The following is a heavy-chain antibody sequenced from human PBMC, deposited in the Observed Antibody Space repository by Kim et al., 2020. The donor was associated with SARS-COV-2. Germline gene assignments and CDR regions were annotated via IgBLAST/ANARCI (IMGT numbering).Heavy chain of an antibody. CDR3: AKDSKYYDILTGYYTETYYYYYGMDV. J-gene: IGHJ6*02. CDR1: GFTFSSYG. Sequence: GGSLRLSCAASGFTFSSYGMHWVRQAPGKGLEWVAVISYDGSNKYYADSVKGRFTISRDNSKNTLYLQMNSLRAEDTAVYYCAKDSKYYDILTGYYTETYYYYYGMDVWGQGTTVTVSS. D-gene: IGHD3-9*01. V-gene: IGHV3-30*18. CDR2: ISYDGSNK.